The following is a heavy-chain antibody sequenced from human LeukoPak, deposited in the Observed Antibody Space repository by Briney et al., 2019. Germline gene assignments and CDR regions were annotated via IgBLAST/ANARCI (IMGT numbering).Heavy chain of an antibody. Sequence: GGSLRLSCAASGLRFSDYYVSWIRQAPGKGLQWVSYISSGGDIMHYADSVKGRFTSSRDNAKNSGYLEMNSLRAEDTAVYYCASMVRGVIDYWGQGTLVTVSS. J-gene: IGHJ4*02. CDR1: GLRFSDYY. V-gene: IGHV3-11*04. CDR2: ISSGGDIM. D-gene: IGHD3-10*01. CDR3: ASMVRGVIDY.